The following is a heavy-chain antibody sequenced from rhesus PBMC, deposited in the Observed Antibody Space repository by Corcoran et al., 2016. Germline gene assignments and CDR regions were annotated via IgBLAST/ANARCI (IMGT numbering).Heavy chain of an antibody. CDR2: IYGSGSST. J-gene: IGHJ4*01. D-gene: IGHD4-4*01. Sequence: QLQLQESGPGLVKPSETLSVTCAVSGGSISSSYWSWIRQAPGKGLEWIGYIYGSGSSTNYNPSLMSRVTLSVDTSKNQLSRKLSSVTAADTAVYYCASGGYGSDLTTDYFDYWGQGVLVTVSS. CDR1: GGSISSSY. CDR3: ASGGYGSDLTTDYFDY. V-gene: IGHV4-169*02.